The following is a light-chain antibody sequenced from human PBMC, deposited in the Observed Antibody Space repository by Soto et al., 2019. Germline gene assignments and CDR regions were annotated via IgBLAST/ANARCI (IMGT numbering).Light chain of an antibody. CDR1: QDISNY. CDR2: DAS. V-gene: IGKV1-33*01. CDR3: QQYDNLPIT. J-gene: IGKJ5*01. Sequence: DIQMTQSPSSLSASVGDRVTITCQASQDISNYLNRYQQKPGKAPKLLIYDASTLETGVPSRFSGSGSGTDFTFTISSLQPEDIATYYCQQYDNLPITFGQGTRLEIK.